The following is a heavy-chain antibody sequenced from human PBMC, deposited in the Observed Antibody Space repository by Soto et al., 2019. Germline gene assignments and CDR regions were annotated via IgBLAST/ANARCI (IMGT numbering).Heavy chain of an antibody. CDR3: TTAATYDSSGYYPLFDY. J-gene: IGHJ4*02. Sequence: GGSLRLSCAASGFTFSNAWMSWVRQAPGKGLEWVGRIKSKTDGGTTDYAAPVKGRFTISRDDSKNTLYLQMNSLKTEDTAVHYCTTAATYDSSGYYPLFDYWGQGTLVTVSS. CDR1: GFTFSNAW. D-gene: IGHD3-22*01. CDR2: IKSKTDGGTT. V-gene: IGHV3-15*01.